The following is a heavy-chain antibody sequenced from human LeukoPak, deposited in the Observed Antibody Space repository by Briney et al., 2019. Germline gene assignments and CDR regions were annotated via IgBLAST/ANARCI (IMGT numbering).Heavy chain of an antibody. D-gene: IGHD3-22*01. V-gene: IGHV1-18*01. CDR2: ISAYSGNT. CDR3: ARERRYDSSGYYFDY. J-gene: IGHJ4*02. CDR1: GYTFTSYG. Sequence: ASVKVSCKASGYTFTSYGISWVRQAPGQGLEWMGWISAYSGNTNYAQKLQGRVTMTTDTSTSTAYMELRSLRSDDTAVYYCARERRYDSSGYYFDYWGQGTLVTVSS.